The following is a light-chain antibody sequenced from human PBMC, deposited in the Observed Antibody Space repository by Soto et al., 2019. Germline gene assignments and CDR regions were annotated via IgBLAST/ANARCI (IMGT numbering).Light chain of an antibody. V-gene: IGLV2-11*01. CDR1: RSDVGGYNY. CDR3: CSYAGRGV. Sequence: QSALTQPRSVSGSPGQSVTISCTGTRSDVGGYNYVSWYQQHPGKAPKLMIYDVSKRPSGVPDRFSGSKSGNTASLTISGLQGEDEADYYCCSYAGRGVFGGGTKLTVL. J-gene: IGLJ3*02. CDR2: DVS.